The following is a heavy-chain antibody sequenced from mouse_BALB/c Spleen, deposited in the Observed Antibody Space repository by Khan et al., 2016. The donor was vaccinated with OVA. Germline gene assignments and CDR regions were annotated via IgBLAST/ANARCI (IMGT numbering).Heavy chain of an antibody. CDR1: GFSLTDYA. V-gene: IGHV2-6-5*01. CDR2: IWAGGSK. Sequence: QVQLKESGPGLVAPSPSLSITCTVSGFSLTDYAVSWIRQPPGKGLEWMGVIWAGGSKYYYSLLNSRLSSNKENTKSQVFLKVNSEHTDDTAMYYCAKDPPYYGMDYWGQGTSVTVAS. J-gene: IGHJ4*01. CDR3: AKDPPYYGMDY.